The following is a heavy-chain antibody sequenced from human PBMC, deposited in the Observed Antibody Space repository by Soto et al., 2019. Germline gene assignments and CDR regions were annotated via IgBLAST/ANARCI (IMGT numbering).Heavy chain of an antibody. Sequence: GSSVQVSCKASGGTFSSYAISWVRQAPGQGLEWMGGIIPIFGTANYAQKFQGRVTITADESTSTAYMELSSLRSEDTAVYYCGSPRSGPSPDVGHWGHGTVVTVSS. CDR2: IIPIFGTA. V-gene: IGHV1-69*13. J-gene: IGHJ4*01. CDR1: GGTFSSYA. CDR3: GSPRSGPSPDVGH. D-gene: IGHD2-15*01.